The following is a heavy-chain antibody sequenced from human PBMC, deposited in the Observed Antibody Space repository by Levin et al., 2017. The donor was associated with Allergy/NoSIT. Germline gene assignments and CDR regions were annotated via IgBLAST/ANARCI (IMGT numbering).Heavy chain of an antibody. CDR1: GYTFTGYY. V-gene: IGHV1-2*02. D-gene: IGHD6-6*01. CDR3: ASIGGESSSFLSLDY. Sequence: ASVKVSCKASGYTFTGYYMHWVRQAPGQGLEWMGWINPNSGGTNYAQKFQGRVTMTRDTSISTAYMELSRLRSDDTAVYYCASIGGESSSFLSLDYWGQGTLVTVSS. J-gene: IGHJ4*02. CDR2: INPNSGGT.